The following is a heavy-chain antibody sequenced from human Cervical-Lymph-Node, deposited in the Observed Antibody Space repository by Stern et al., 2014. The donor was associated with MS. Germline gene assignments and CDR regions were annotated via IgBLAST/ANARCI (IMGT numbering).Heavy chain of an antibody. CDR3: ASTYYDGSTYPYYFDY. D-gene: IGHD3-22*01. V-gene: IGHV4-61*02. CDR1: GGSISGGGYY. CDR2: FLTSGNP. J-gene: IGHJ4*01. Sequence: VQLQESGPGLVKPSQTLSLTCTVSGGSISGGGYYWSWIRQPAGTGLDWIGRFLTSGNPNYTPSLRIRITMSLATSKKQSSLNLNSVTAADTAVYYCASTYYDGSTYPYYFDYWGHGTLVTVSS.